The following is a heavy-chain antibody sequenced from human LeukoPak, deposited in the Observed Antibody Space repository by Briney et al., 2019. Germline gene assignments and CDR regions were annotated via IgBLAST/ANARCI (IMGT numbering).Heavy chain of an antibody. V-gene: IGHV3-21*01. J-gene: IGHJ4*02. D-gene: IGHD3-10*01. CDR2: ISSSSSYI. CDR1: GFTFSSYS. Sequence: GGSLRLSCAASGFTFSSYSMNWVRQAPGKGLEWVSSISSSSSYIYYADSVKGRFTISRDNAKNSLYLQMNSLRAEDTAVYYCARDDGFGESVSFDYRGQGTLVTVSS. CDR3: ARDDGFGESVSFDY.